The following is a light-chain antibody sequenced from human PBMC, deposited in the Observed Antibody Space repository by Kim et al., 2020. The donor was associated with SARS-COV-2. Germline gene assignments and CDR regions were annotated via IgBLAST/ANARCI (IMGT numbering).Light chain of an antibody. Sequence: GQTVTIPCTPSSGSIASNDVQWYQQRPGSAPTTVIYEDNQRPSGVPDRFSGSIDSSSNSASLTISGLKTEDEADYYCQSYDSSNQVFGGGTQLTVL. CDR2: EDN. J-gene: IGLJ3*02. CDR1: SGSIASND. V-gene: IGLV6-57*03. CDR3: QSYDSSNQV.